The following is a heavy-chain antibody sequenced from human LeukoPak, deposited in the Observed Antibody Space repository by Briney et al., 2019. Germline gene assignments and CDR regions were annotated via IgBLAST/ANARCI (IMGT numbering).Heavy chain of an antibody. J-gene: IGHJ5*02. Sequence: GRSLTLSCLASGLTLSTYSMNSVRQAPGKWLEWVSFISNTGSSRYYADSVKGRFTISRDNTNNSLYIQMNSLRVEATAVYYCARGHSSGWGYFGRWGQGPLVIVSS. V-gene: IGHV3-48*04. CDR1: GLTLSTYS. CDR2: ISNTGSSR. CDR3: ARGHSSGWGYFGR. D-gene: IGHD6-19*01.